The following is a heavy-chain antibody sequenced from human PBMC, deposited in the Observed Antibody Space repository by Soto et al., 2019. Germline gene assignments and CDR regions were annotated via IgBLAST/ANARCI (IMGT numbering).Heavy chain of an antibody. J-gene: IGHJ6*02. CDR2: IYYSAST. Sequence: QVQLQESGPGLVKPSQTLSLTCTVSGGSINSGDYHWTWIRQFPGEGLEWIGGIYYSASTYYNPALVSRITISLDTSKNQFSLKLTSVTAADTAVYYCARDSRTPSRGMDVWGQGTTVTVSS. V-gene: IGHV4-30-4*01. CDR3: ARDSRTPSRGMDV. CDR1: GGSINSGDYH.